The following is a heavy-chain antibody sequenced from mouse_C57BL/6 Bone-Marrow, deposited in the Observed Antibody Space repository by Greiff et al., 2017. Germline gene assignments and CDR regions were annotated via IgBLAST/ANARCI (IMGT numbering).Heavy chain of an antibody. J-gene: IGHJ3*01. CDR3: AREHYYGSSPWFAY. V-gene: IGHV1-80*01. D-gene: IGHD1-1*01. CDR2: IYPGDGDT. Sequence: QVQLQQSGAELVKPGASVKISCKASGYAFSSYWMNWVKQRPGKGLEWIGQIYPGDGDTNYNGKFKGKATLTADKSSSTAYMQLSSLTSEDSAVYFCAREHYYGSSPWFAYWGQVTLVTVSA. CDR1: GYAFSSYW.